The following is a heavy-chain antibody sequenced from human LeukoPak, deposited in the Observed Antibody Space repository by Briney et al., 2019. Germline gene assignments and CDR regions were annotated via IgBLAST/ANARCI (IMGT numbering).Heavy chain of an antibody. Sequence: PSETLSLTCTVSGGSVSSGSYYWSWIRQLPGKGLEWIGHIYYSGSTNYNPSLKSRVTISVDTSKNQFSLKLSSVTAADTAVYYCARTTPNWGIFDYWGQGTLVTVSS. CDR1: GGSVSSGSYY. CDR2: IYYSGST. CDR3: ARTTPNWGIFDY. D-gene: IGHD3-16*01. V-gene: IGHV4-61*01. J-gene: IGHJ4*02.